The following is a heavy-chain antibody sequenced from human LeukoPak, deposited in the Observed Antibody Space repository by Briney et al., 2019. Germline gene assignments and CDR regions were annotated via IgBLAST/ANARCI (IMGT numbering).Heavy chain of an antibody. CDR1: GGSISSYY. D-gene: IGHD4-17*01. V-gene: IGHV4-59*01. CDR2: IYYSGST. J-gene: IGHJ4*02. CDR3: ARTPNYGDYVWFYDY. Sequence: SETLSLTCTVSGGSISSYYWSWIRQPPGKGLEWIGYIYYSGSTKYNPSLKRRGTISVDTSKNQFSLKLSSVTAADTAVYDCARTPNYGDYVWFYDYWGQGTLVTVSS.